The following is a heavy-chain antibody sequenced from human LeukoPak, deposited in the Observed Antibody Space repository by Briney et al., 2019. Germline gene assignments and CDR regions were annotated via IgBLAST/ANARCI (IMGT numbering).Heavy chain of an antibody. V-gene: IGHV1-18*01. J-gene: IGHJ5*02. CDR2: ISAYNGNT. CDR1: GYTFTSYG. CDR3: ARDPRLEQQLVMFWFDP. D-gene: IGHD6-13*01. Sequence: GASVKVSCKASGYTFTSYGISGVRQAPGQGREWMGWISAYNGNTNYAQKLQGRVTMTTDTSTSTAYMELRSLRSDDTAVYYCARDPRLEQQLVMFWFDPWGQGTLVTVSS.